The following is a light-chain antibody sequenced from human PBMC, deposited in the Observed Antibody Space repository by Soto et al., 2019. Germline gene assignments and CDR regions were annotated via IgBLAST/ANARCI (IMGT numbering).Light chain of an antibody. Sequence: DIQMTQSPSSLSASVGDRVTITCRASQDISNYLAWYQQKPGKVPKVLIYAASTLQSGVPSRFSGSGSGTDFTLTISSLQLEDVATYYCQKYDSEPYTFGPGTKVDIK. CDR3: QKYDSEPYT. CDR2: AAS. V-gene: IGKV1-27*01. J-gene: IGKJ3*01. CDR1: QDISNY.